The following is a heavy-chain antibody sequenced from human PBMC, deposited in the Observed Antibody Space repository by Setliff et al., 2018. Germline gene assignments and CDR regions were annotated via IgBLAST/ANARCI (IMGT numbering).Heavy chain of an antibody. D-gene: IGHD4-4*01. CDR1: GGSISSYY. V-gene: IGHV4-59*01. J-gene: IGHJ3*02. CDR3: ARGGNDYKWGAFDI. Sequence: KTSETLSLPCTVSGGSISSYYWSRIRQPPGKGLEWIGYIYYSGSTNYNPSLKSRVTISVDTSKNQFSLKLSSVTAADTAVYYCARGGNDYKWGAFDIWGQGTMVTVS. CDR2: IYYSGST.